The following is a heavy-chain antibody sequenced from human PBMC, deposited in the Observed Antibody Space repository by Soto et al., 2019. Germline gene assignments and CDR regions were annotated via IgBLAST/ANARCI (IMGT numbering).Heavy chain of an antibody. J-gene: IGHJ6*03. CDR2: IIPIFGTA. CDR1: GGTFSSYA. V-gene: IGHV1-69*13. D-gene: IGHD2-15*01. CDR3: ARDVGFNCSGGSCYYPGSLNVMDV. Sequence: SVKVSCKASGGTFSSYAISWVRQAPGQGLEWMGGIIPIFGTANYAQKFQGRVTITADESTSTAYMELSSLRSEDTAVYYCARDVGFNCSGGSCYYPGSLNVMDVWGKGTTVTVSS.